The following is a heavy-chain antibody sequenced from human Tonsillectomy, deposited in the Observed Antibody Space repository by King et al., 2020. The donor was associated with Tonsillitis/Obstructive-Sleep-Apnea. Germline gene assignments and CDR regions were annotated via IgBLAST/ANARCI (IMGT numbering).Heavy chain of an antibody. Sequence: TLKESGPALVKPTQTLTLTCTFSGFSLSTSGMCVSWIRQPPGKALEWLARIDWDDDKYYSISLKTRLTISKDTSKNQVVLTMTNMDPVDTATYYCARTPDGSGDTSMDAWGNRPTATVSS. CDR2: IDWDDDK. CDR3: ARTPDGSGDTSMDA. V-gene: IGHV2-70*11. D-gene: IGHD3-10*01. CDR1: GFSLSTSGMC. J-gene: IGHJ6*03.